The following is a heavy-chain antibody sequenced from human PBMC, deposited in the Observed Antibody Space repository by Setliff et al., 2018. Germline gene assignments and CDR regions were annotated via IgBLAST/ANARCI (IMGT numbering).Heavy chain of an antibody. V-gene: IGHV4-61*09. J-gene: IGHJ6*03. CDR3: ARMSGFQYMDV. CDR2: IYTSWST. Sequence: SETLSLTCNVSGGSVGSDFSYWTWIRQPAGKGLEWIGQIYTSWSTNYNPSLKSRVTISLDTSKNQFSLSLSSVTAADTAVYYCARMSGFQYMDVWGKGTTVTVSS. D-gene: IGHD3-3*01. CDR1: GGSVGSDFSY.